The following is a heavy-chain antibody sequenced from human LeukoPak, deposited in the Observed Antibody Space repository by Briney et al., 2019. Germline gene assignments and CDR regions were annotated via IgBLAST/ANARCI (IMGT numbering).Heavy chain of an antibody. CDR3: ATNRLTIFGVVAGFDP. D-gene: IGHD3-3*01. Sequence: ASVKVSCXVSGYTLTELSMHWVRQAPGKGLAWMGGLDPENGETIYAQKFQGRVTMTEDTSTDTAYMELSSLRSEDTAVYYCATNRLTIFGVVAGFDPWGQGTLVTVSS. V-gene: IGHV1-24*01. CDR2: LDPENGET. CDR1: GYTLTELS. J-gene: IGHJ5*02.